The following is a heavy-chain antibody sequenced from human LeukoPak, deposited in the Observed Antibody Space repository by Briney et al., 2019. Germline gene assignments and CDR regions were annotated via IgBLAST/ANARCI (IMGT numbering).Heavy chain of an antibody. Sequence: GGSLRLSCAASGFTFSSYGMHWVRQAPGKGLEWVAVISYDGSNKYYADSVKGRFTISRDNSKNTLYLQMNGLRAEDTAVYYCAKDQGSGQWGQGTLVTVSS. CDR2: ISYDGSNK. CDR3: AKDQGSGQ. D-gene: IGHD3-10*01. V-gene: IGHV3-30*18. J-gene: IGHJ4*02. CDR1: GFTFSSYG.